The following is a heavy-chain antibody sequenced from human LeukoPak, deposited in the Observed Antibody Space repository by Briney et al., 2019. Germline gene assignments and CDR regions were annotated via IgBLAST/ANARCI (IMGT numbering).Heavy chain of an antibody. CDR1: EGTFSSYA. D-gene: IGHD6-13*01. CDR3: ARSGRSSSWDEELDY. Sequence: GASVKVSCKASEGTFSSYAISWVRQAPGQGLEWMGGIIPIFGTANYAQKFQGRVTITTDESTSTAYMELSSLRSEDTAVYYCARSGRSSSWDEELDYWGQGTLVTVSS. J-gene: IGHJ4*02. CDR2: IIPIFGTA. V-gene: IGHV1-69*05.